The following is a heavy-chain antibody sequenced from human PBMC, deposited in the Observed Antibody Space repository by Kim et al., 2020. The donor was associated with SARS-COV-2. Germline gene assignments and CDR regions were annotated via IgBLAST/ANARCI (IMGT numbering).Heavy chain of an antibody. J-gene: IGHJ1*01. CDR3: ARDYYDSSGYRTDGGEYFQH. D-gene: IGHD3-22*01. CDR1: GYTFTSYY. V-gene: IGHV1-46*01. Sequence: ASVKVSCKASGYTFTSYYMHWVRQAPGQGLEWMGIINPSGGSTSYAQKFQGRVTMTRDTSTSTVYMELSSLRSEDTAVYYCARDYYDSSGYRTDGGEYFQHWGQGTLVTVSS. CDR2: INPSGGST.